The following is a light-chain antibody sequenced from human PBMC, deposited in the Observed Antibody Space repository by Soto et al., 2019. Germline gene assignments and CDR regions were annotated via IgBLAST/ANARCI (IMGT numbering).Light chain of an antibody. Sequence: QSVLTQPASVSGSPGQSITISCSGSSSDVGNGYDSVSWYQQHPGKAPKLIIYEVTNRPSGVSSRFSGSKSGNTASLTISGLQAEDEADYYCSSYPNNRTYVFGTGTKVTVL. CDR3: SSYPNNRTYV. CDR1: SSDVGNGYDS. J-gene: IGLJ1*01. V-gene: IGLV2-14*01. CDR2: EVT.